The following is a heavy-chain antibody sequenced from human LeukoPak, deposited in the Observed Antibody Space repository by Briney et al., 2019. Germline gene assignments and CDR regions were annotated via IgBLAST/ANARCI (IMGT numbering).Heavy chain of an antibody. CDR2: INSDGIST. V-gene: IGHV3-74*01. CDR3: AKGGATVIDY. D-gene: IGHD4-17*01. CDR1: AFTFSSYW. Sequence: GGSLRLSCAASAFTFSSYWMHWVRQAPGKGLVWVSRINSDGISTSYADSVKGRFTISRDNAKNTLYLQMNSLRAEDTAVYYCAKGGATVIDYWGQGTLVTGSS. J-gene: IGHJ4*02.